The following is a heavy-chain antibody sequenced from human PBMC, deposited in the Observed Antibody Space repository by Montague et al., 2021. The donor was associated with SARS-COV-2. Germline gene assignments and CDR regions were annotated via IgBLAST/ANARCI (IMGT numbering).Heavy chain of an antibody. CDR1: GGSIDSNSYY. CDR3: AREGYCSGGTCYSSGPNWFDP. CDR2: IYYSGTT. Sequence: SETLSLTCTVSGGSIDSNSYYWGWIRQPPGKGLDWIGSIYYSGTTDYNPSLKGRVTISVDTSKTQFSLKLTSVTAADTAVYYCAREGYCSGGTCYSSGPNWFDPWGQGTLVTVSS. V-gene: IGHV4-39*07. D-gene: IGHD2-15*01. J-gene: IGHJ5*02.